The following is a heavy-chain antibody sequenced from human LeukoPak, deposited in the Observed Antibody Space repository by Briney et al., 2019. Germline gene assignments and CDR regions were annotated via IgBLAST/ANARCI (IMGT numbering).Heavy chain of an antibody. J-gene: IGHJ4*02. CDR1: GGSISNANNY. Sequence: PSETLSLTCTVSGGSISNANNYWNWIRQPPGKGLEWIGYISYSGSTHYNPSLKSRATISADTSKNQFSLKLTSMTAADTAVYHCARGGEGYNYVYWGQGTLVTVSS. V-gene: IGHV4-30-4*01. CDR2: ISYSGST. D-gene: IGHD5-24*01. CDR3: ARGGEGYNYVY.